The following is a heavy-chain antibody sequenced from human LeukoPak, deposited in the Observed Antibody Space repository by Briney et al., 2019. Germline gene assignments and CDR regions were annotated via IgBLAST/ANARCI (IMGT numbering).Heavy chain of an antibody. D-gene: IGHD2-2*01. CDR2: IYYSGST. J-gene: IGHJ4*02. CDR3: ARRRTLMPGYFDY. CDR1: GGSISSSSYY. V-gene: IGHV4-39*01. Sequence: SETLSLTCTVSGGSISSSSYYWGWIRQPPGKGLEWIGSIYYSGSTYYNPSLKSRVTISVDTSKNQFSLKLSSVTAADTAVYYCARRRTLMPGYFDYWGQGTLVTVSS.